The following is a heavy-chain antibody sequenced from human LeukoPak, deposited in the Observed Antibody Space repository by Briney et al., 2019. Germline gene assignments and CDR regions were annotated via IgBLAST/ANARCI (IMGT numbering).Heavy chain of an antibody. Sequence: GGALRLSCGASGFTFSGYGMHWGRQAPGKGLEWVAFIRYDGSNKYYADSVKGRFTISRDNSKNTLYLQMNSLRAEDTAVYYCAKDQGYCSGGSCYSFAYWGQGTLVTVPS. J-gene: IGHJ4*02. V-gene: IGHV3-30*02. CDR3: AKDQGYCSGGSCYSFAY. CDR2: IRYDGSNK. CDR1: GFTFSGYG. D-gene: IGHD2-15*01.